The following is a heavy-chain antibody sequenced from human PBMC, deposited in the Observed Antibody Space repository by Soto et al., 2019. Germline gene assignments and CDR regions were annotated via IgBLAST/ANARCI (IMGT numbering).Heavy chain of an antibody. D-gene: IGHD3-10*01. CDR1: GGSISSYY. J-gene: IGHJ6*03. CDR2: IYYSGST. V-gene: IGHV4-59*01. Sequence: PSETLSLTCTVSGGSISSYYWSWIRQPPGKGLEWIGYIYYSGSTNYNPSLKSRVTISVDTSKNQFSLKLSSVTAADTAVYYCARLPFLTYYYYMDVWAKGTTVTVSS. CDR3: ARLPFLTYYYYMDV.